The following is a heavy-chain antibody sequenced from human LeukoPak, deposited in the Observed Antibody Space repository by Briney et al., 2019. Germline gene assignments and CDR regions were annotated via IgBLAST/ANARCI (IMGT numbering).Heavy chain of an antibody. D-gene: IGHD4-17*01. V-gene: IGHV1-8*01. CDR2: MNPNSGNT. J-gene: IGHJ4*02. CDR1: GYTFTSYD. Sequence: ASVKVSCKASGYTFTSYDINWVRQATGQGLEWMGWMNPNSGNTGYAQKFQGRVTMTRNTTISTAYMELSSLRSEDTDVYYCARGSWGYGDYYFDYWGQGTLVTVSS. CDR3: ARGSWGYGDYYFDY.